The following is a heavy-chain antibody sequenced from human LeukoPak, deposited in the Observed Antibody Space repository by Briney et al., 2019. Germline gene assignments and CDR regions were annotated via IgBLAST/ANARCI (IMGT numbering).Heavy chain of an antibody. Sequence: SETLSLTCAVYGGSFSGYYWSWIRQPPGKGLEWIGEINHSGSTNYNPSLKSRVTISVDTSKNQFSLKLSSVTAADTAVYYCARVRRYDSSGYYYNYWGQGTLVTVSS. V-gene: IGHV4-34*01. CDR3: ARVRRYDSSGYYYNY. CDR1: GGSFSGYY. CDR2: INHSGST. D-gene: IGHD3-22*01. J-gene: IGHJ4*02.